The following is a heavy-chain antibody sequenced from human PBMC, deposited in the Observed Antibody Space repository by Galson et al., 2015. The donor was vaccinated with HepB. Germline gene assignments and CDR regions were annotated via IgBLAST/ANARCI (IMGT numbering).Heavy chain of an antibody. CDR2: ITSNGGSA. CDR1: GFTFSNYA. CDR3: AKARVWGIVGPTQHFDS. Sequence: SLRLSCAASGFTFSNYAMSWVRQAPGKGLEWVSTITSNGGSANYAESVKGRFTISRDNSKNTLNLQMNSLRDEETAIYYCAKARVWGIVGPTQHFDSGGQGTLVTVSA. V-gene: IGHV3-23*01. D-gene: IGHD1-26*01. J-gene: IGHJ4*02.